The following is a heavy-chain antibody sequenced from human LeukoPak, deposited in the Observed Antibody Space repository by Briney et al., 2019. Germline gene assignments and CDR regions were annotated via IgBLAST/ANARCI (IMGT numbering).Heavy chain of an antibody. CDR3: ARGRDRSKAGDL. CDR2: IHPHGIF. Sequence: SETLSLTCDVYGGSCDDYYCSWIRQPPGKGLEWIGEIHPHGIFYYNSSLMSRVTISIDTSKSRFSLRLTSVTAADTAFYFCARGRDRSKAGDLWGQGSLVTVSS. CDR1: GGSCDDYY. V-gene: IGHV4-34*01. D-gene: IGHD5-24*01. J-gene: IGHJ5*02.